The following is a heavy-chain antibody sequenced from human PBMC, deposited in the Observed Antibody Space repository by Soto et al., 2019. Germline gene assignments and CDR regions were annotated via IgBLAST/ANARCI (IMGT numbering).Heavy chain of an antibody. Sequence: LRLSCAAAGFTFSAFGMHWVRQAPGKGLEWVSYISGSNNYIYYADSVKGRFTISRDNAKNSLFLQMNSLRTEDMAIYYCARELSSSSGSFAYWGPGTLVTVS. CDR2: ISGSNNYI. CDR3: ARELSSSSGSFAY. V-gene: IGHV3-21*01. J-gene: IGHJ4*02. CDR1: GFTFSAFG. D-gene: IGHD6-6*01.